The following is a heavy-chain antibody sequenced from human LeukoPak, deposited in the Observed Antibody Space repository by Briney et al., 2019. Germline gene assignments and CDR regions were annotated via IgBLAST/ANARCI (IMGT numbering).Heavy chain of an antibody. CDR3: AKSQGRI. CDR2: IRYDGSNK. Sequence: GGSLRLSCAASGFTVSNYEMNWVRQAPGKGLEWVAFIRYDGSNKYYADSVKGRFTISRDNSKNTLYLQMNSLRAEDTAVYYCAKSQGRIWGQGTLVTVSS. J-gene: IGHJ4*02. CDR1: GFTVSNYE. V-gene: IGHV3-30*02.